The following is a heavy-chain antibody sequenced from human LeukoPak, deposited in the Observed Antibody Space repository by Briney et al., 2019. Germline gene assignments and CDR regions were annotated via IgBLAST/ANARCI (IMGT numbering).Heavy chain of an antibody. D-gene: IGHD2-15*01. CDR2: IYPGDSDT. J-gene: IGHJ4*02. V-gene: IGHV5-51*01. CDR3: GRIDREVVPFDY. CDR1: GYTFTNYW. Sequence: GASLKISCKGSGYTFTNYWIGWVRQLPGKGLEWMGIIYPGDSDTRYSPSFQGQVTISADKSISAAYLQWSSLKASDTAMYYCGRIDREVVPFDYWGQGTLVTVSS.